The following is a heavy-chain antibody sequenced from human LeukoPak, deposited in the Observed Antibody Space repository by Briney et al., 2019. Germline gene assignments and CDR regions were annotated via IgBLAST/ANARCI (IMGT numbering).Heavy chain of an antibody. V-gene: IGHV3-33*01. D-gene: IGHD3-9*01. CDR2: IWYDGSNK. J-gene: IGHJ4*02. Sequence: PGRSLRLSCAASGFTFSSYGMHWVRQAPGKGREWVAVIWYDGSNKYYADSVKGRFTISRDNSKNTLYLQMNSLRAEDTAVYYCARDGGNYDILTGYYLFDYWGQGTLVTVSS. CDR1: GFTFSSYG. CDR3: ARDGGNYDILTGYYLFDY.